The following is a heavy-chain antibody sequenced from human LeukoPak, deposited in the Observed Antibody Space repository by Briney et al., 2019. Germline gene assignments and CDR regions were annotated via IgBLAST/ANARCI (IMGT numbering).Heavy chain of an antibody. CDR3: ARDSPADAFDI. Sequence: AASVKVSCKASGYTFTSYYMHWVRQAPGQGLEWMGIINPSGGSTSYAQRFQGRVTMTRDTSTSTVYMELSSLRSEDTAVYYCARDSPADAFDIWGQGTMVTVSS. CDR1: GYTFTSYY. J-gene: IGHJ3*02. V-gene: IGHV1-46*01. CDR2: INPSGGST.